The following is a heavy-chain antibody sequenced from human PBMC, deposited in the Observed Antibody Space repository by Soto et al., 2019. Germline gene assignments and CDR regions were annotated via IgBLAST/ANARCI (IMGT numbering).Heavy chain of an antibody. CDR1: GFTFSSYA. J-gene: IGHJ5*02. CDR2: ISCDGSNK. Sequence: QVQLVESGGGVVQPGRSLRLSCAASGFTFSSYAMHWVRQAPGKGLEWVAVISCDGSNKYYADSVKGRFTISRDNSKNTLYLQMNSLRAEDTAVYYCARGYCSSTSCYRKNWFDPWGQGTLVTVSS. V-gene: IGHV3-30-3*01. CDR3: ARGYCSSTSCYRKNWFDP. D-gene: IGHD2-2*01.